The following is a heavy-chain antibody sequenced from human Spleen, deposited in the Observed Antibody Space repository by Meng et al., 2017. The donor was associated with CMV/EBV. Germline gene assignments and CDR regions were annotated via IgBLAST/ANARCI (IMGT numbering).Heavy chain of an antibody. CDR2: ISRDDGST. D-gene: IGHD1-26*01. J-gene: IGHJ4*02. CDR3: ARGVGEFLGWEIGY. Sequence: VQLQRWGAGLLKPSETLSLTCAVYGGSISSHWMHWVRQAPGKGLVWVSRISRDDGSTNYADSVEGRFTISRDIAKNTLYLQMSSLRAEDTAIYYCARGVGEFLGWEIGYWGQGTLVTVSS. V-gene: IGHV3-74*01. CDR1: GGSISSHW.